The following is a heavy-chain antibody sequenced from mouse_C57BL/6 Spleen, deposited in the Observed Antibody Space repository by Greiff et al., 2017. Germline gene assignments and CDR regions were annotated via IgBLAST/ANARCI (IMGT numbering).Heavy chain of an antibody. CDR1: GFTFTDYY. Sequence: EVQVVESGGGLVQPGGSLSLSCAASGFTFTDYYMSWVRQPPGKALEWLGFISNKANGYTTEYSASVKGRFTISRDNSQSILYLRMNALRAEDSATYYCARSSKGYFDVWGTGTTVTVSS. V-gene: IGHV7-3*01. CDR3: ARSSKGYFDV. CDR2: ISNKANGYTT. D-gene: IGHD1-3*01. J-gene: IGHJ1*03.